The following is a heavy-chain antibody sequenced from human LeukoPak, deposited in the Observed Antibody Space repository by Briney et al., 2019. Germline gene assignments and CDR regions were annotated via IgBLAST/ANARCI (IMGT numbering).Heavy chain of an antibody. Sequence: GESLKISCKGSGYSFTSYWIGWVRQMPGKGLEWMGIIYPGDSGTRYSPSFQGQVTISADKSISTAYLQWSSLKASDTAMYYCAGIYSSSSSAFDIWGQGTMVTVSS. V-gene: IGHV5-51*01. CDR1: GYSFTSYW. D-gene: IGHD6-6*01. CDR3: AGIYSSSSSAFDI. CDR2: IYPGDSGT. J-gene: IGHJ3*02.